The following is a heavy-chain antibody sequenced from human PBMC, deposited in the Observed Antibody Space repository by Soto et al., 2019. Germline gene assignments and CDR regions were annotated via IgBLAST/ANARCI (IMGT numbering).Heavy chain of an antibody. CDR2: IIPSGGST. CDR1: GYTFTSYY. CDR3: ARAHIVVVPAAHGGWFDP. J-gene: IGHJ5*02. D-gene: IGHD2-2*01. Sequence: GASVKVSCKASGYTFTSYYIHWVRQAPGQGLEWMGIIIPSGGSTSYAQKFQGRVTISVDTSKNQFSLKLSSVTAADTAVYYCARAHIVVVPAAHGGWFDPWGQGTLVTVSS. V-gene: IGHV1-46*01.